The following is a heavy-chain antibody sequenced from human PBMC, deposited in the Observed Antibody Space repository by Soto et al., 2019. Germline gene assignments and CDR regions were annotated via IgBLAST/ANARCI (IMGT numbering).Heavy chain of an antibody. D-gene: IGHD6-13*01. J-gene: IGHJ6*02. V-gene: IGHV1-69*01. CDR1: GAPFSSNP. CDR2: IIPIFGTA. Sequence: QVQLVQSGAEVKKPGPSLRFSAKVSGAPFSSNPTGGWRQPPGQGLGWMGGIIPIFGTANYAQKFQGRVTITADESTSTAYMELSSLRSEDTAVYYCARDSGEQQLYGMDVWGQGTTVTVSS. CDR3: ARDSGEQQLYGMDV.